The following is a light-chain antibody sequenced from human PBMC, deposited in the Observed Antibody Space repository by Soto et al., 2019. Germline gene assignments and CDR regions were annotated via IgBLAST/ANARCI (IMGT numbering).Light chain of an antibody. J-gene: IGKJ4*01. V-gene: IGKV3-15*01. Sequence: EIVMTQSPATLSVSPGERATLSCRASQSVSSNLAWYQQKPGQAPRLLIYGASTRATGIPARFSGSGSGTEFTLTIRSLQSEDFAVYYCQQYNNWPPLTFGGGTTVEIK. CDR1: QSVSSN. CDR3: QQYNNWPPLT. CDR2: GAS.